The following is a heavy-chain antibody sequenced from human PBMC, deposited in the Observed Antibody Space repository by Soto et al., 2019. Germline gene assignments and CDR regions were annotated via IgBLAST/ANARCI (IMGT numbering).Heavy chain of an antibody. J-gene: IGHJ4*02. CDR3: ARVRATDYEIDY. V-gene: IGHV3-7*03. Sequence: PRLYCTASGFMFGSYWMTWVRHVPGKGLQWVANIKRDGSEKYYVDFVKGRFTISRDNADNSVFLDMNNLRVDDTATYYCARVRATDYEIDYWGQGALVTVSS. CDR2: IKRDGSEK. CDR1: GFMFGSYW. D-gene: IGHD4-17*01.